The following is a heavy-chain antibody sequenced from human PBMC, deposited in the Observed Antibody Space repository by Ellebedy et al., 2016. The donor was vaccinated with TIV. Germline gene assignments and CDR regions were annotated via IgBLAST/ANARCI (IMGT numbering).Heavy chain of an antibody. D-gene: IGHD2-2*01. CDR2: INHSGST. V-gene: IGHV4-34*01. CDR1: GGSFSGYY. Sequence: SETLSLTXAVYGGSFSGYYWSWIRQPPGKGLEWIGEINHSGSTNYNPSLKSRVTISVDTSKNQFSLKLSSVTAADTAVYYCAREGSTSCYVLRTNYGMDVWGQGTTVTVSS. CDR3: AREGSTSCYVLRTNYGMDV. J-gene: IGHJ6*02.